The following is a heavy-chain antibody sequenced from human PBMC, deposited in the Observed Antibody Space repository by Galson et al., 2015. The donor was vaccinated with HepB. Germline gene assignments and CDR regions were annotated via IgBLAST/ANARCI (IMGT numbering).Heavy chain of an antibody. CDR3: ARPTGLEWLDAFDI. V-gene: IGHV3-7*01. D-gene: IGHD3-3*01. CDR1: GFAFSNYW. CDR2: IKQDGSAR. J-gene: IGHJ3*02. Sequence: SLRLSCAASGFAFSNYWMSWVRQAPGRGLEWVANIKQDGSARYYVDSVKGRFTISRDNAKSSLCVQMNSLRAEDTAVYYCARPTGLEWLDAFDIWGQGTMVTVSS.